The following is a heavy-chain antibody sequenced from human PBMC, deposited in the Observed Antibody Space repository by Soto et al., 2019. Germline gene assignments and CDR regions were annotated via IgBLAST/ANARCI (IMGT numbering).Heavy chain of an antibody. CDR3: ARSDDL. J-gene: IGHJ4*02. CDR2: INPDSGTP. V-gene: IGHV1-3*01. CDR1: GYTFTSYA. Sequence: QVQLVQSGAEVKKPGASVRISCRTSGYTFTSYAITWLRHAPGQRLEWMGWINPDSGTPYYAQKFKGRVTMTRDTSLGTAYLVLNRLEYDDAAVYYCARSDDLWGPGTLVTVST.